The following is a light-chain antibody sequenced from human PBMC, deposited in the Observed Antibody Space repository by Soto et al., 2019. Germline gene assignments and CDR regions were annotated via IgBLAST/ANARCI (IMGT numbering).Light chain of an antibody. Sequence: DIPLTQSPFFPSASVGDRVTITCRASQGIRSYLAWYQQRPGKAPELLIYGASTLRTGVASRFSGSGSGTEFTLTISSLQPEDFATYFCQQLNIFPPLFTFGPGTKVDIK. J-gene: IGKJ3*01. CDR1: QGIRSY. CDR2: GAS. CDR3: QQLNIFPPLFT. V-gene: IGKV1-9*01.